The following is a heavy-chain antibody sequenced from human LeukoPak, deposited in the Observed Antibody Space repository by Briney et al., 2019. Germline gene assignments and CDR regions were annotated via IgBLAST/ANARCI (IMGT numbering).Heavy chain of an antibody. D-gene: IGHD6-13*01. Sequence: SETLSLTCTVSDGSISNYFWSWIPQPAGKGLEWIGRIYPSGSTNCNPSLKSRVTMSVDTYKNQFSLKLSSVTAADTAVYYCARTSSSSWSYGMDVWGQGTTVTVSS. CDR2: IYPSGST. V-gene: IGHV4-4*07. J-gene: IGHJ6*02. CDR1: DGSISNYF. CDR3: ARTSSSSWSYGMDV.